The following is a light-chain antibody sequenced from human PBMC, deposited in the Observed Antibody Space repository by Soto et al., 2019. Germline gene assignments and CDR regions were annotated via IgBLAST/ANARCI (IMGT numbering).Light chain of an antibody. CDR3: QQRSHWPRT. V-gene: IGKV3D-20*02. Sequence: EIVLTQSPGTLSLSPGERATLSCRASQSVSSSYLAWYQQKPGQAPGLLIYDTSTRASGVPDRFSGSGSGTEFTLTISRLEPEDFAVYYCQQRSHWPRTFGQGTKVDI. CDR1: QSVSSSY. CDR2: DTS. J-gene: IGKJ1*01.